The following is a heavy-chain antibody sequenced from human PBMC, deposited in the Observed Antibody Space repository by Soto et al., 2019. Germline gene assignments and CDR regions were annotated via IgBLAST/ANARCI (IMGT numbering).Heavy chain of an antibody. J-gene: IGHJ4*02. V-gene: IGHV3-15*07. CDR2: IKSKTDGGTT. Sequence: GGSLRLSCAASGFTFSNAWMNWVRQAPGKGLEWVGRIKSKTDGGTTDYAAPVKGRFTISRDDSKNTLYLQMNSLKTEDTAVYYCTTLPDLNLYGSGSSFDYWGQGTLVTVSS. D-gene: IGHD3-10*01. CDR1: GFTFSNAW. CDR3: TTLPDLNLYGSGSSFDY.